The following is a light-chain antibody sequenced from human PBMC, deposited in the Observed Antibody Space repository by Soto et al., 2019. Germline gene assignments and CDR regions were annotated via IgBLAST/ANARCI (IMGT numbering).Light chain of an antibody. J-gene: IGKJ1*01. CDR1: QSISNW. CDR3: QQYNSYST. CDR2: DAS. Sequence: DIQMTQSPSTLSAWVGDRFTISCRASQSISNWLAWYQQKPGKAPKLLIYDASSLESGVPSRFSGGGFGTEFTLTISSLQPDDFGTYYCQQYNSYSTFGQGTKVDIK. V-gene: IGKV1-5*01.